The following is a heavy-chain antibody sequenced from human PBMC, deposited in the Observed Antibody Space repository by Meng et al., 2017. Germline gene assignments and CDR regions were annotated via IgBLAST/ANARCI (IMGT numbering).Heavy chain of an antibody. V-gene: IGHV1-2*02. CDR2: INPNSGGT. J-gene: IGHJ3*02. CDR1: GYTFTGYY. CDR3: ARLSGYDATSADI. D-gene: IGHD5-12*01. Sequence: ASVKVSCKASGYTFTGYYMHWVRQAPGQGLEWMGWINPNSGGTNYAQKFQGRVTMTRDTSISTAYMELSRLRSDDTAVYYCARLSGYDATSADIWGQGTMVTVSS.